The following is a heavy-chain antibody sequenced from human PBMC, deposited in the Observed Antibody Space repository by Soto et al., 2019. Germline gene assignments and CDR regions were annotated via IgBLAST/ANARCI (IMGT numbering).Heavy chain of an antibody. D-gene: IGHD3-10*01. CDR2: INTDGSTT. V-gene: IGHV3-74*01. J-gene: IGHJ4*02. CDR1: GYTFSSYW. CDR3: AGAVGRGDGIEY. Sequence: EVQLVESGGGLVQPGGSLRLSCAASGYTFSSYWMHWVRQAPGKGLVWVSRINTDGSTTNYADAVKGRFTISRDNDRNTLNLQMTRQRGEDTALDVRAGAVGRGDGIEYWGRGSLVT.